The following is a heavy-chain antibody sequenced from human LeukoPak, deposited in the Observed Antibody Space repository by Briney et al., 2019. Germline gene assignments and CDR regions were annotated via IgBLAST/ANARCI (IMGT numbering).Heavy chain of an antibody. J-gene: IGHJ4*02. CDR3: ARDLIMITFGGVHGDY. CDR2: INPNSSGT. CDR1: GYTFTGYY. V-gene: IGHV1-2*02. Sequence: ASVKVSCKASGYTFTGYYMHWVRQAPGQGLEWMGWINPNSSGTNYAQKFQGRVTMTRDTSISTAYMELSRLRPDDTAVYYCARDLIMITFGGVHGDYWGQGTLVTVSS. D-gene: IGHD3-16*01.